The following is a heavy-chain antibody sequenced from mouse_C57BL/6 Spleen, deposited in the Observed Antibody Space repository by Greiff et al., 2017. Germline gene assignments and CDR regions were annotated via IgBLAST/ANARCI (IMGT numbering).Heavy chain of an antibody. CDR3: VRDYDYDEGSFGDY. V-gene: IGHV10-3*01. CDR2: IRSKSSNYAT. CDR1: GFTFNTYA. J-gene: IGHJ4*01. Sequence: EPGGGLVQPKGSLKLSCAASGFTFNTYAMHWVRQAPGKGLEWVARIRSKSSNYATYYADSVKDRSNISRDDSQSMLYLQMNNLKTEDTAMYYCVRDYDYDEGSFGDYWGQGTSVTVSS. D-gene: IGHD2-4*01.